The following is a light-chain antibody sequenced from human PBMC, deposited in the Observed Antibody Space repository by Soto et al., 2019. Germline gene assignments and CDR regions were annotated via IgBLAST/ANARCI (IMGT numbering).Light chain of an antibody. CDR3: SSYTSSTTDV. CDR1: SSDFGGYNY. V-gene: IGLV2-14*03. Sequence: QSALTQPASVSGSPGQSITISCTGTSSDFGGYNYDSWYQHHPGKAPKLMIYDANNRPSGVSTRFSGSKSGNTASLTISGLQAEDEADYYCSSYTSSTTDVFGTGTKLTVL. CDR2: DAN. J-gene: IGLJ1*01.